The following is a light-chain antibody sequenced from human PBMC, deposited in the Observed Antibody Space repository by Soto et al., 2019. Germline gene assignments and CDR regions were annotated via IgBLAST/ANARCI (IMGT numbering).Light chain of an antibody. Sequence: DIQMTQSPYSLSGSVGDRVTITCRASQTISSWLAWYQQKPGKAPKLLIYKASTLKSGVPSRFSGSGSGTEFTLTISSLQPDDFATYCCQLSTFYSEGFAQGTNVDIK. J-gene: IGKJ1*01. CDR1: QTISSW. CDR2: KAS. CDR3: QLSTFYSEG. V-gene: IGKV1-5*03.